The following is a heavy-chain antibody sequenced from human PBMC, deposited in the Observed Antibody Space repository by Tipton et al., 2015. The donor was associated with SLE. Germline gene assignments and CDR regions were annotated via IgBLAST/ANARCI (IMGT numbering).Heavy chain of an antibody. CDR2: ISYTETT. D-gene: IGHD3-3*01. J-gene: IGHJ4*02. CDR1: GGSISGYH. CDR3: ARGFFHDYWSAEQGRKSFYFDN. Sequence: TLSLTCTVSGGSISGYHWSWLRQPPGKGLEWIGYISYTETTKYNPSLESRVIISVDTSKNQFSLRLSSVTAADTAMYFCARGFFHDYWSAEQGRKSFYFDNWGQGALVTVSS. V-gene: IGHV4-59*08.